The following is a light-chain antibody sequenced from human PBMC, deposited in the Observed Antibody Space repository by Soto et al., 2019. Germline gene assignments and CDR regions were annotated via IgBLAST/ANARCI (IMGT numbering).Light chain of an antibody. CDR1: QNVYNN. CDR3: QQCRNWPLT. J-gene: IGKJ4*01. V-gene: IGKV3-15*01. CDR2: DAS. Sequence: EIVMTQSPAILSMSPGEGATLSCKASQNVYNNLAWYQQRPGQPPRLLIYDASTRATGISARFSGSGYGTEFTLTISSLQSEDFAVYFCQQCRNWPLTFGGGTRWISN.